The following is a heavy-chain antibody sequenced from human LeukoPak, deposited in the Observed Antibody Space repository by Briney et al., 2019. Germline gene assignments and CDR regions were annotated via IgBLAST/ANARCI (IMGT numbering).Heavy chain of an antibody. J-gene: IGHJ5*02. CDR2: IYPGDSDT. D-gene: IGHD2-15*01. Sequence: GESLKISCKASGYSFTNSWIGWVRQMPGKGLEWMGIIYPGDSDTTYGPSFQGQVTISADKSISTAYLQRSSLKASDTAMYYCARLLRHCSGGSCYFSWFDPWGQGTLVTVSS. CDR1: GYSFTNSW. V-gene: IGHV5-51*01. CDR3: ARLLRHCSGGSCYFSWFDP.